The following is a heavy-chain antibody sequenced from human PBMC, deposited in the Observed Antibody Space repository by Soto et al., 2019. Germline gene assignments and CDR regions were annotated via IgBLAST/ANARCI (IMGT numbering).Heavy chain of an antibody. D-gene: IGHD3-22*01. Sequence: QVQLQESGPGLVKPSQTLSLTCTVSGGSIRSGGYYWSWIRQHPGKGLEWVGDIYYSGSTYYNPALKSRVTISVDSSKNQFSLKLSSVTAADTAVYYCARSRGSSGYYSYWGQGTLVTVSS. J-gene: IGHJ4*02. CDR1: GGSIRSGGYY. CDR2: IYYSGST. CDR3: ARSRGSSGYYSY. V-gene: IGHV4-31*03.